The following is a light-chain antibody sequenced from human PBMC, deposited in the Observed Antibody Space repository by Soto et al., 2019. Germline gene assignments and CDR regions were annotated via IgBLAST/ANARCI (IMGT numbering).Light chain of an antibody. CDR3: QQYNNWPRIT. V-gene: IGKV1-6*01. Sequence: AIQMTQSPSSLSGSVGDRVTITCRASQGIRNDLGWYQQKPGKAPKLLIYAASSLQSGVPSRFSGSGSGTEFTLTISSLQSEDFAVYYCQQYNNWPRITFGQGTRLEIK. CDR2: AAS. J-gene: IGKJ5*01. CDR1: QGIRND.